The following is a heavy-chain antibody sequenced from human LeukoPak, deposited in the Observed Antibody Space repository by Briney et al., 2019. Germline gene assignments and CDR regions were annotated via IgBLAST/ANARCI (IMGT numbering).Heavy chain of an antibody. CDR1: GFAFDDYA. J-gene: IGHJ4*02. CDR2: FSWKSGSI. V-gene: IGHV3-9*01. D-gene: IGHD4-17*01. CDR3: AKDPLDTVPTPDY. Sequence: GRSRRLSGGASGFAFDDYAMHWVRHGPGKGLEGVAGFSWKSGSIGYADSVKGRFTISRASAKNSLSLQRNSLRAEDTALYYCAKDPLDTVPTPDYWGQRTLVTASS.